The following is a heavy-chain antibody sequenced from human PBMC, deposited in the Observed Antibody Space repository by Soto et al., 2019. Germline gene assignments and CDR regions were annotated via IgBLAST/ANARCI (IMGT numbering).Heavy chain of an antibody. D-gene: IGHD6-25*01. Sequence: GGSLRLSCAASGFTFSSYAMSWVRQAPGKGLEWVSAISGSGGSTYYADSVKGRFTISRDNSKNTLYLQMNSLRAEDTAVYYCAKDLASPSGTYYFDYWGQGTLVTVSS. J-gene: IGHJ4*02. CDR1: GFTFSSYA. CDR3: AKDLASPSGTYYFDY. CDR2: ISGSGGST. V-gene: IGHV3-23*01.